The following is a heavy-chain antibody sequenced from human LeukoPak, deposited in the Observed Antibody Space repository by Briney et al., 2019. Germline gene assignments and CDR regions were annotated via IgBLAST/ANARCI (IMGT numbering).Heavy chain of an antibody. V-gene: IGHV3-21*01. D-gene: IGHD2-2*01. J-gene: IGHJ3*02. CDR3: ARDLYCSSTSCTDAFDI. CDR1: GFTFSDYN. Sequence: GGSLRLSCAASGFTFSDYNMNWVRQAPGKGLEWVSSISYSSSYIYYADSVKGRFTISRDNAKNSLYLQMNSLRAEDTAVYYCARDLYCSSTSCTDAFDIWGQGTLVTASS. CDR2: ISYSSSYI.